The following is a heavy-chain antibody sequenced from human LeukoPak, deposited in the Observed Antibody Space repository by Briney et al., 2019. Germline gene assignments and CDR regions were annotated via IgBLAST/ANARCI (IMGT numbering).Heavy chain of an antibody. CDR3: AREETYYYDSSGYYPGTFDI. D-gene: IGHD3-22*01. Sequence: ASVKVSCKASGYTFTSYGISWVRQAPGQGLEWMGWISAYNGNTNYAQKFQGRVTITADKSTSTAYMELSSLRSEDTAVYYCAREETYYYDSSGYYPGTFDIWGQGTMVTVSS. CDR1: GYTFTSYG. CDR2: ISAYNGNT. J-gene: IGHJ3*02. V-gene: IGHV1-18*01.